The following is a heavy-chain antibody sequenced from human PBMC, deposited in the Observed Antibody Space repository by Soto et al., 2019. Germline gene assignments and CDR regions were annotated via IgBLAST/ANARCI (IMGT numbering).Heavy chain of an antibody. V-gene: IGHV3-74*03. CDR1: GFTFSSYW. CDR3: TRVETCSSTSCYSVFDY. D-gene: IGHD2-2*01. Sequence: EVQLVESGGGLVQPGGSLRLSCAASGFTFSSYWMHWVRQAPGKGLVWVSRINSDGSSTTYADSVKVRFTISRDNAKNTLYLQMNSLRAEDTAVYYCTRVETCSSTSCYSVFDYWGQGTLVTVSS. J-gene: IGHJ4*02. CDR2: INSDGSST.